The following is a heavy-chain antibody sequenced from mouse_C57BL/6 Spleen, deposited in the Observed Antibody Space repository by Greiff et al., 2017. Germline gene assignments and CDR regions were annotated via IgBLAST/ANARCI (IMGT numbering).Heavy chain of an antibody. Sequence: QVQLQQSGAELAKPGASVKLSCKASGYTFTSYWMHWVKQRPGQGLEWIGYINPSSGYTKYNQKFKDKATLTAAKSSSTAYMQLSSLTYEDSAVDYCARGRGPFYAMDYWGQGTSVTVSS. CDR1: GYTFTSYW. J-gene: IGHJ4*01. CDR2: INPSSGYT. CDR3: ARGRGPFYAMDY. V-gene: IGHV1-7*01.